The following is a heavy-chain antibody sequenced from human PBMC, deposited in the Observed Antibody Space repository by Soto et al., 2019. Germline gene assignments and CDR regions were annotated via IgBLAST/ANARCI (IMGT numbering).Heavy chain of an antibody. V-gene: IGHV1-69*05. J-gene: IGHJ4*02. CDR1: GGTFSSYA. Sequence: ASVKVSCKASGGTFSSYAISWVRQAPGQGLEWMGGIIPIFGTANYAQKFQGRVTITTDESTSTAYMELSSLRSEDTAVYYCARDPSYYYDSSGDPFDYWGQGTLVTVSS. CDR3: ARDPSYYYDSSGDPFDY. CDR2: IIPIFGTA. D-gene: IGHD3-22*01.